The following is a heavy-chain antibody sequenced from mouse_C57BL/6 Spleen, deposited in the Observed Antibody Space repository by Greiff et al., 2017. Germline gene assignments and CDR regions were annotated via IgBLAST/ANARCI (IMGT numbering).Heavy chain of an antibody. D-gene: IGHD2-5*01. CDR1: GFSFNTYA. CDR2: IRSKSNNYAT. CDR3: VRRSNYDYAMDY. V-gene: IGHV10-1*01. J-gene: IGHJ4*01. Sequence: EVQRVESGGGLVQPKGSLKLSCAASGFSFNTYAMNWVRQAPGKGLEWVARIRSKSNNYATYYADSVKDRFTISRDDSESMLYLQMNNLKTEDTAMYYCVRRSNYDYAMDYWGQGTSVTVSS.